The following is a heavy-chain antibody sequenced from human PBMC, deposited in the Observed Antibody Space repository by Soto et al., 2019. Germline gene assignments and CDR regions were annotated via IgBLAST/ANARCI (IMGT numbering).Heavy chain of an antibody. D-gene: IGHD1-26*01. J-gene: IGHJ6*02. CDR2: IYPGDSDT. V-gene: IGHV5-51*01. CDR1: GYSFTSYW. CDR3: ARPLSSRRRGIIEYYYSGMDV. Sequence: GESLKISCKGSGYSFTSYWIGWERQMPGKGLEWMGIIYPGDSDTRYSPSFQGQVTISADKSISTAYLQWSSLKASDTAMYYCARPLSSRRRGIIEYYYSGMDVWGQGTTVTVS.